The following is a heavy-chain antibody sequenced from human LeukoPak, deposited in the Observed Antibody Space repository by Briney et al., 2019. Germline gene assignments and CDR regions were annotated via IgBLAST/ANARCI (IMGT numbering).Heavy chain of an antibody. V-gene: IGHV4-39*01. CDR3: ARHKDYYYSYMDV. Sequence: SETLSXTCTVSGGSISSSSYYWGWIRQPPGTGLEWIGSIYYSGSTYYNPSLKSRVTISVDTSKNQFSLKLSSVTAADPAVYYCARHKDYYYSYMDVWGKGTTVTISS. CDR2: IYYSGST. J-gene: IGHJ6*03. CDR1: GGSISSSSYY.